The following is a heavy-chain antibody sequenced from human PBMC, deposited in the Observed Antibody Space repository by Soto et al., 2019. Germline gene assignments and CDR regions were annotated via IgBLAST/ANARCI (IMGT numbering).Heavy chain of an antibody. V-gene: IGHV3-23*01. CDR3: AKDRYYDILTGYPTIDY. D-gene: IGHD3-9*01. CDR1: GFTFSSYA. Sequence: EVQLLESGGGLVQPGGSLRLSCAASGFTFSSYAMSWVRQAPGKGLEWVSAISGSGGSTYYADSVKGRFTISRDNSKNTQYLQINCLRAEDTAVYYCAKDRYYDILTGYPTIDYWGQGTLVTVSS. CDR2: ISGSGGST. J-gene: IGHJ4*02.